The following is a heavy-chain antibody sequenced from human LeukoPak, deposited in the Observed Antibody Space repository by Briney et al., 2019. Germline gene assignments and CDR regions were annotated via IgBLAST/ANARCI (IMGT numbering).Heavy chain of an antibody. CDR1: GFTFSSYE. Sequence: AGNLSRNCAASGFTFSSYEMNWVRQAQGKGLEWVAYISYGGTTIHYTDSVRGRFTISRDNDKNPLYLQMDSLRAEGTVVYYCVVIGWGDWGQATLVAVCS. J-gene: IGHJ4*02. V-gene: IGHV3-48*03. CDR3: VVIGWGD. CDR2: ISYGGTTI. D-gene: IGHD2-15*01.